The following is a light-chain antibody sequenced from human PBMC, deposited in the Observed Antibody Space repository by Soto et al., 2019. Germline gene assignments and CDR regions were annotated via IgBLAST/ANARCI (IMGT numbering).Light chain of an antibody. V-gene: IGLV2-11*01. CDR3: CSYAGSYTYV. Sequence: QSALTQPRSVSGSPGQSVTISCTGTSSDVGNYNYDSWYQQHPGKAPKLMIYDVSKRPSGVPDRFSGSKSGNTASLTISGLQAEDEADYFCCSYAGSYTYVFGTGTKVTVL. J-gene: IGLJ1*01. CDR2: DVS. CDR1: SSDVGNYNY.